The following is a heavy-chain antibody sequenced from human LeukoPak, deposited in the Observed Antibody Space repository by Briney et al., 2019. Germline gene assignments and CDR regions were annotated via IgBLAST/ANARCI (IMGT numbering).Heavy chain of an antibody. D-gene: IGHD3-22*01. CDR1: GFTFSSYW. CDR2: ISSSSSYI. V-gene: IGHV3-21*01. Sequence: GGSLRLSCAASGFTFSSYWMSWVRQAPGKGLEWVSSISSSSSYIYYADPVKGRFTISRDNARNSLYLQMNSLRVEDTAVYYCARAAPTRTLIGSGADYWGQGTLVSVSS. CDR3: ARAAPTRTLIGSGADY. J-gene: IGHJ4*02.